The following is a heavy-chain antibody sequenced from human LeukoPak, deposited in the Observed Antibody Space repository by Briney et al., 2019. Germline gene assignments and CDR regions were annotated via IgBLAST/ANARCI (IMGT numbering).Heavy chain of an antibody. CDR3: ARVLLWFGEVSSWFDP. CDR1: GYTFTSYG. V-gene: IGHV1-18*01. Sequence: ASVKVSCKASGYTFTSYGISWVRQAPGQGLEWMGWISAYNGNTNYAQKLQGRVTMTTDTSTSTAYMELRSLRSDDTAVYYCARVLLWFGEVSSWFDPWGQGTLVTVSS. D-gene: IGHD3-10*01. CDR2: ISAYNGNT. J-gene: IGHJ5*02.